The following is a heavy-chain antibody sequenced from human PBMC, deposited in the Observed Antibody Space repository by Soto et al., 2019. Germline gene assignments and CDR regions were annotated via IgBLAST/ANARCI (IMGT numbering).Heavy chain of an antibody. V-gene: IGHV4-59*01. J-gene: IGHJ6*02. CDR1: GGSISSYY. Sequence: SETLSLTCTVSGGSISSYYWSWIRQPPGKGLEWIGYIYYSGSTNYNPSLKSRVTISVDTSKNQFSLELSSVTAADTAVYYCARFVLRYFDWSPAYGMDVWGQGTTVTVSS. CDR2: IYYSGST. D-gene: IGHD3-9*01. CDR3: ARFVLRYFDWSPAYGMDV.